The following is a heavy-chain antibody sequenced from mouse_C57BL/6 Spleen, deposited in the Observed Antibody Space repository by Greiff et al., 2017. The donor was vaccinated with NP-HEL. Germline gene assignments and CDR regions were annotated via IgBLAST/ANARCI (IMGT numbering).Heavy chain of an antibody. CDR2: INPSNGGT. D-gene: IGHD2-13*01. V-gene: IGHV1-53*01. Sequence: QVQLQQPGAELARPGASVKLSCKASGYTFTSYCMHWVKQRPGQGLEWIGKINPSNGGTNYIEKFKGKATLTADKSSSTAYMQLSSLTSEDSAVYYCARASLWRPRVDYMDYWGQGTTLTVSS. J-gene: IGHJ4*01. CDR1: GYTFTSYC. CDR3: ARASLWRPRVDYMDY.